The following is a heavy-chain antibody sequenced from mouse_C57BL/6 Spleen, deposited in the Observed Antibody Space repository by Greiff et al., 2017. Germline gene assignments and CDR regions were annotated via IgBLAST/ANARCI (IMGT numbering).Heavy chain of an antibody. Sequence: EVKVVESEGGLVQPGSSMKLSCTASGFTFSDYYMAWVRQVPEKGLEWVANINSDGSSTYYLDSLKSRFIISRDNAKNILYLQMSSLKSEDTATYYCARDGNYGYYAMDYWGQGTSVTVSS. CDR2: INSDGSST. CDR1: GFTFSDYY. CDR3: ARDGNYGYYAMDY. V-gene: IGHV5-16*01. D-gene: IGHD1-1*02. J-gene: IGHJ4*01.